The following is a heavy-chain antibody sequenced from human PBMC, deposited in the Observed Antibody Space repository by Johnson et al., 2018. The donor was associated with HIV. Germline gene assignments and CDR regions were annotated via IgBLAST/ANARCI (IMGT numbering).Heavy chain of an antibody. CDR2: ISWNSGSI. J-gene: IGHJ3*01. CDR3: AKDFGGIGSGGGCNPMSP. V-gene: IGHV3-9*01. D-gene: IGHD2-15*01. Sequence: VQLVESGGGLVQPGRYLRLSCAASGFTFDDYAMHWVRQAPGKGLEWVSGISWNSGSIGYADSVKGRFTISRDNAKNSLYLQMNSLRAEDTALYYCAKDFGGIGSGGGCNPMSPWGQGKMVTFSS. CDR1: GFTFDDYA.